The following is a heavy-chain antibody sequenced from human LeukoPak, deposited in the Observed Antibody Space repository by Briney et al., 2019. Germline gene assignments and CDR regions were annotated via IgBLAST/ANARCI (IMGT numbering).Heavy chain of an antibody. V-gene: IGHV1-2*02. Sequence: ASVKVSCKASGYTFTGYYMHWVRQAPGQGLEWMGWINPNSGGTNYAQKFQGRVTMTRDTSISTAYMELSRLRSDDTAVYYCARAGYGYYYDSSGYKGAFDIWGQGTMVTVSS. CDR3: ARAGYGYYYDSSGYKGAFDI. D-gene: IGHD3-22*01. CDR2: INPNSGGT. CDR1: GYTFTGYY. J-gene: IGHJ3*02.